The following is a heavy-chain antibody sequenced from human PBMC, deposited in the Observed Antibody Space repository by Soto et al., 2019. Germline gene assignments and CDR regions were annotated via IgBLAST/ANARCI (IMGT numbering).Heavy chain of an antibody. J-gene: IGHJ5*02. Sequence: SETLSLTCTVSGVSISSSSYYWGWIRQPPGKGLEWIGSIYYSGSTYYNPSLKSRVTISVDTSKNQFSLKLSSVTAADTAVYYCARLEPQNWFDPWGQGTLVTVSS. V-gene: IGHV4-39*01. CDR1: GVSISSSSYY. CDR3: ARLEPQNWFDP. CDR2: IYYSGST.